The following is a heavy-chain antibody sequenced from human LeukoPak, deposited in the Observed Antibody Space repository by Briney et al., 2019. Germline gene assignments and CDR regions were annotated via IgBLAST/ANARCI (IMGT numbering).Heavy chain of an antibody. V-gene: IGHV4-34*01. Sequence: SETLSLTCAVYGGSFSGYYWSWIRQPPGKGLEWIGEINHSGSTNYNPSLKSRVTISVDTSKNQFSLKLSSVTAADTAVYYCARHPLPYYYGSGSYYIRGVGFDYWGQGTLVTVSS. CDR1: GGSFSGYY. J-gene: IGHJ4*02. CDR3: ARHPLPYYYGSGSYYIRGVGFDY. CDR2: INHSGST. D-gene: IGHD3-10*01.